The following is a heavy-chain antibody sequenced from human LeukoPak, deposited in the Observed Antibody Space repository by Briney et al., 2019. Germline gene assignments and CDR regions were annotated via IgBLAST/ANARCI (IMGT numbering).Heavy chain of an antibody. V-gene: IGHV4-59*11. Sequence: SETLSLTCTVSGGRINNHYWTWIRQPPGKGLEWLGYIYYSGTTNYNPSLRSRVTISIDTSKNQFSLKMSSVTAADTAVYYCARSRSGAYWGQGTLVTVSS. CDR3: ARSRSGAY. D-gene: IGHD1-26*01. CDR2: IYYSGTT. CDR1: GGRINNHY. J-gene: IGHJ4*02.